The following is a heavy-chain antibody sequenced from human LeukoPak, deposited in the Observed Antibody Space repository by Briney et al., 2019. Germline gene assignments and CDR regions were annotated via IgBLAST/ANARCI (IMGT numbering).Heavy chain of an antibody. Sequence: GSSVTVSCKASGGTFSSYAISWVRQAPGQGLEWMGGIIPIFGTASYAQKFQGRVTITADESTSTAYMELSSLRSEDTAVYYCARGPRYCSSTSCPPYYWGQGTLVTVSS. V-gene: IGHV1-69*01. CDR3: ARGPRYCSSTSCPPYY. J-gene: IGHJ4*02. CDR1: GGTFSSYA. CDR2: IIPIFGTA. D-gene: IGHD2-2*01.